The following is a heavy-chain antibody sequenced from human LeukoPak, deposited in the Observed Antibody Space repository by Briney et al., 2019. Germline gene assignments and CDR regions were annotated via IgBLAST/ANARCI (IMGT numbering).Heavy chain of an antibody. J-gene: IGHJ4*02. V-gene: IGHV1-18*01. CDR1: GYTFTSYG. D-gene: IGHD3-22*01. CDR3: ARIYYDSSGYYHTLEYYFDY. CDR2: ISAYNGNT. Sequence: GASVKVSCKASGYTFTSYGISWVRQAPGQGLEWMGWISAYNGNTNYAQKLQGRGTMTTDTSTSTAYMELRSLRSDDTAVYYCARIYYDSSGYYHTLEYYFDYWGQGTLVTVSS.